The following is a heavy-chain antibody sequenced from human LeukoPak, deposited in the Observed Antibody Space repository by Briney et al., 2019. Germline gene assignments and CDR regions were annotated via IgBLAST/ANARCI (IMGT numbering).Heavy chain of an antibody. CDR2: ISSSSSYI. D-gene: IGHD3-16*01. Sequence: GGSLRLSCAASGFTFSSYAMHWVRQAPGKGLEWVSSISSSSSYIYYADSVKGRFTISRDNAKNSLYLQMNSLRAEDTAVYYCARGSDDYVWGTHHYYGMDVWGQGTTVTVSS. CDR3: ARGSDDYVWGTHHYYGMDV. CDR1: GFTFSSYA. V-gene: IGHV3-21*01. J-gene: IGHJ6*02.